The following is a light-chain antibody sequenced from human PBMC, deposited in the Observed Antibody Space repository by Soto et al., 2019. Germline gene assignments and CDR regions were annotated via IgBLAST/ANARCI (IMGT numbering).Light chain of an antibody. CDR1: QSVSSN. CDR3: QQYNNWPLT. Sequence: EIVMTQSPATLSVSTGERDTLSCRASQSVSSNLAWYQQKPGQAPRLLIYGASTRATGIPARFSGSGSGTEFTLTISSLQSEDFVVYYCQQYNNWPLTFGGGTKVDIK. CDR2: GAS. J-gene: IGKJ4*01. V-gene: IGKV3-15*01.